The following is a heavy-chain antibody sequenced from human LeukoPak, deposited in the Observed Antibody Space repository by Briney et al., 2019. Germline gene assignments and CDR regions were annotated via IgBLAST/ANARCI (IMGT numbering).Heavy chain of an antibody. J-gene: IGHJ6*03. CDR3: AKDIRAYYYYYMDV. CDR1: GFTLSSYA. V-gene: IGHV3-23*01. D-gene: IGHD4-17*01. Sequence: GGSLRLSCAASGFTLSSYAMSWVRQAPGKGLEWVSAISGSGGSTYYADSVKGRFTISRDNSKNTLYLQMNSLRAEDTAVYYCAKDIRAYYYYYMDVWGKGTTVTISS. CDR2: ISGSGGST.